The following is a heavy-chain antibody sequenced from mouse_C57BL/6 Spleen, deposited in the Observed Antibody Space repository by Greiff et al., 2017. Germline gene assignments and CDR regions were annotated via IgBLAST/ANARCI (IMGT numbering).Heavy chain of an antibody. D-gene: IGHD2-4*01. CDR1: GYTFTDYE. CDR2: IDPETGGT. V-gene: IGHV1-15*01. J-gene: IGHJ3*01. CDR3: TRSGDYGAWFAY. Sequence: QVQLQQSGAELVRPGASVTLSCKASGYTFTDYEMHWVKQTPVHGLEWIGVIDPETGGTAYNQKFKGKAILTADKSSSTAYMERRSLTSEDSAVYYCTRSGDYGAWFAYWGQGTLVTVSA.